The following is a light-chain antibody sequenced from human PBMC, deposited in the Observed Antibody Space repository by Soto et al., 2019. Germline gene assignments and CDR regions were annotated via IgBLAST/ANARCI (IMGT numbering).Light chain of an antibody. V-gene: IGLV2-14*03. J-gene: IGLJ1*01. Sequence: QSALAQPASVSGSPGQSISISCTGTSSDVGRYNFVSWYQQRPGKAPKLIIYDVANRPSGVSTRFSGSKSGNTASLTISGLQPEEEADYYCSSYTGSSSLVYVFGTGTKLTFL. CDR1: SSDVGRYNF. CDR3: SSYTGSSSLVYV. CDR2: DVA.